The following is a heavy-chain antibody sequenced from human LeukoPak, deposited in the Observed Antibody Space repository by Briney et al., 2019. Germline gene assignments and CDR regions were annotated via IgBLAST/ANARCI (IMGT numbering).Heavy chain of an antibody. CDR3: ARSLYSSSWYQDY. CDR1: GFTFSSYS. Sequence: GGSLRLSCAASGFTFSSYSMNCVRQAPGKGLEWVSYISSSGSTIYYADSVKGRFTISRDNAKNSLYLQMNSLRAEDTAVYYCARSLYSSSWYQDYWGQGTLVTVSS. V-gene: IGHV3-48*04. CDR2: ISSSGSTI. D-gene: IGHD6-13*01. J-gene: IGHJ4*02.